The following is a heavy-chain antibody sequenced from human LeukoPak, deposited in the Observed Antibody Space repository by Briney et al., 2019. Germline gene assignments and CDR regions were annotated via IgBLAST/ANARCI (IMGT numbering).Heavy chain of an antibody. CDR3: ARYSIRYYFDY. V-gene: IGHV4-31*03. J-gene: IGHJ4*02. CDR1: GGSISSGGYY. CDR2: IYYSGST. Sequence: SGPTLVKPTQTLSLTCTVSGGSISSGGYYWSWIRQHPGKGLEWIGYIYYSGSTYSNPSLKSRVTISVDTSKNQFSLKLSSVTAADTAVYYCARYSIRYYFDYWGQGTLVTVSS. D-gene: IGHD4-11*01.